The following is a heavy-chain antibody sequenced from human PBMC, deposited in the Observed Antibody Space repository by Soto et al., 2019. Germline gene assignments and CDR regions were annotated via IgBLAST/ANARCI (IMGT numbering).Heavy chain of an antibody. CDR3: ARGPRTQLWFPNVY. D-gene: IGHD5-18*01. V-gene: IGHV1-2*02. CDR1: GYTFSDYY. CDR2: ISPQSGGT. Sequence: QVQLVQSGAEVQKPGTSVKVSCKASGYTFSDYYVHWLRQAPGQGLEWMGWISPQSGGTHFSPKFEGRGTLTTDNSISTAFMVLSRLTSDDTAVYYCARGPRTQLWFPNVYWGQGTLVTVSS. J-gene: IGHJ4*02.